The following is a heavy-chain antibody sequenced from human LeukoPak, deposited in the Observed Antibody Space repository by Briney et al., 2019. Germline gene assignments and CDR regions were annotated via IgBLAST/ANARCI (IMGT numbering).Heavy chain of an antibody. CDR3: ATYINWVAGDV. V-gene: IGHV3-7*01. CDR1: EFTFSDSW. Sequence: PGRSLRLSCAASEFTFSDSWMSWVRQASGKGLEWVAAIKEDGSEEYYMDSVKGRFTISRDNAKNSLYLQMNSLRDEDTAVYHCATYINWVAGDVWGQGTAVSVSS. D-gene: IGHD1-1*01. J-gene: IGHJ6*02. CDR2: IKEDGSEE.